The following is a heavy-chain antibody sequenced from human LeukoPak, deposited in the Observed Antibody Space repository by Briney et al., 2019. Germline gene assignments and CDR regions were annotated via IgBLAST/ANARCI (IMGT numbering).Heavy chain of an antibody. V-gene: IGHV4-4*07. CDR2: IYTTGST. J-gene: IGHJ6*03. D-gene: IGHD3-3*01. CDR1: GGSISSYY. Sequence: SETLSLTCTVSGGSISSYYWSWIRQPAGKGLEWIGRIYTTGSTNYNPSLKSRITMSVDTSKNQFSLKVSSVTAADTAVYYCARDLGASITIFGVVIYYMDVWGKGTTVTVSS. CDR3: ARDLGASITIFGVVIYYMDV.